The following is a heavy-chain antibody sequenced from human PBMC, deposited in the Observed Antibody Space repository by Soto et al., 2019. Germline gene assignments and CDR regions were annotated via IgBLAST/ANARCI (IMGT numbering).Heavy chain of an antibody. Sequence: VGSLRLSCAASGFTFSSYGMHWVRQAPGKGLEWVAVISYDGSNKYYADSVKGRFTISRDNSKNTLYLQMNSLRAEDTAVYYCAKDQYSSGWYGDYFDYWGQGTLVTVSS. CDR2: ISYDGSNK. V-gene: IGHV3-30*18. CDR3: AKDQYSSGWYGDYFDY. J-gene: IGHJ4*02. CDR1: GFTFSSYG. D-gene: IGHD6-19*01.